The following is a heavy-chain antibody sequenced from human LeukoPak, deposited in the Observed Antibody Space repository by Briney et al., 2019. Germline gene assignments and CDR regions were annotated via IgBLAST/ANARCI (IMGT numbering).Heavy chain of an antibody. J-gene: IGHJ3*02. Sequence: GGSLRLSCAASGFIVSRNYMGWVRQAPGKGLEWVSALSSKYETYYADSVKGRFTISRDNSENTLYLQMNALRAEDTALYYCYGIHLGDSFDIWGRGTMVVVFS. V-gene: IGHV3-53*01. CDR2: LSSKYET. CDR1: GFIVSRNY. CDR3: YGIHLGDSFDI. D-gene: IGHD3-16*01.